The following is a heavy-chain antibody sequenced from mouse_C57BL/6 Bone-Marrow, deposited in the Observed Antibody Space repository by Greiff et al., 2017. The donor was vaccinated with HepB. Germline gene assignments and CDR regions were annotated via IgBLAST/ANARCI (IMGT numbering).Heavy chain of an antibody. D-gene: IGHD2-5*01. V-gene: IGHV2-6*01. J-gene: IGHJ3*01. Sequence: VQRVESGPGLVAPSQSLSITCTVSGFSLTSYGVDWVRQSPGKGLEWLGVIWGVGSTNYNSALKSRLSISKDNSKSQVFLKMSSLQTDDTAMYYCASGDSNYPAWFAYWGQGTLVTVSA. CDR3: ASGDSNYPAWFAY. CDR1: GFSLTSYG. CDR2: IWGVGST.